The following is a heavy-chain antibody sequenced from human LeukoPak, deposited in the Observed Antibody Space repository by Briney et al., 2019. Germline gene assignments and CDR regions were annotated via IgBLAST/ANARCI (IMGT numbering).Heavy chain of an antibody. CDR3: ARAEIGYYYDSSGFWLDP. V-gene: IGHV1-69*04. J-gene: IGHJ5*02. Sequence: SVKVSCKASGGTFSSYAISWVRQAPGQGLEWMGRIIPILGIANYAQKFQGRVTITADKSTSTAYMELSSLRSEDTAVYYCARAEIGYYYDSSGFWLDPWGQGTLVTVSS. CDR2: IIPILGIA. CDR1: GGTFSSYA. D-gene: IGHD3-22*01.